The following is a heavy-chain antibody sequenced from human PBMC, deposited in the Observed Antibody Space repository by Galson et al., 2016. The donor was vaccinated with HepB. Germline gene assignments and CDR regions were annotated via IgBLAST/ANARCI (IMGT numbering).Heavy chain of an antibody. J-gene: IGHJ4*02. CDR1: GFSFSTNT. D-gene: IGHD2-15*01. Sequence: SLRLSCAASGFSFSTNTMHWVRQAPGKGLEYVSSIVSHGGSTYYAESVKGRFTISRDNSKNTLYLQMSSLRPEDTAVYYCVKDVRWSFQYWGQGNLVTVSS. CDR3: VKDVRWSFQY. CDR2: IVSHGGST. V-gene: IGHV3-64D*06.